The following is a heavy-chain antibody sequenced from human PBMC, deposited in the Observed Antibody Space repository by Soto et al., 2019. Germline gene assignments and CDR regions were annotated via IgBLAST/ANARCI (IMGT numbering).Heavy chain of an antibody. J-gene: IGHJ6*02. CDR2: FDPEDGET. CDR3: HIPAHRGYYHYGMDV. Sequence: ASVKVSCKVSGYTLTELSMHWVRQAPGKRLEWMRGFDPEDGETIYAQKFQGRVTMTEDTSTDTAYMELSSLRSEDTAVYYCHIPAHRGYYHYGMDVWGQGTTVTVSS. CDR1: GYTLTELS. V-gene: IGHV1-24*01.